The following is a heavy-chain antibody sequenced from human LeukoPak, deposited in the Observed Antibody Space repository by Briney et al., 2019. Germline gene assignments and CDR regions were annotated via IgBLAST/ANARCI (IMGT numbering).Heavy chain of an antibody. CDR3: AKVEYCTNNCFRTHDY. CDR2: ISGDAGVT. J-gene: IGHJ4*02. V-gene: IGHV3-23*01. CDR1: GFSFSDSV. D-gene: IGHD2-8*01. Sequence: GGSLRLSCVASGFSFSDSVMSWVRQAPGKGLEWVSAISGDAGVTYYAASVKGRFTISRDNSKNAVYLQMNSLRAEDTATYYCAKVEYCTNNCFRTHDYWGQGALVTVPS.